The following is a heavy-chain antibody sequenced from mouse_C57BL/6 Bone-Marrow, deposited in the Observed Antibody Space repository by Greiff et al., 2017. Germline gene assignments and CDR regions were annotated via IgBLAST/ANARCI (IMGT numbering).Heavy chain of an antibody. CDR2: IDPENGDT. CDR1: GFNIKDDY. D-gene: IGHD6-1*01. Sequence: EVQLVESGAELVRPGASVKLSCTASGFNIKDDYMHWVKQRPEQGLEWIGGIDPENGDTEYASKFQGKATITAETSSNTAYRQLSSLTSEDTAVYYCTTPLLYWGQGTLVTVSA. CDR3: TTPLLY. J-gene: IGHJ3*01. V-gene: IGHV14-4*01.